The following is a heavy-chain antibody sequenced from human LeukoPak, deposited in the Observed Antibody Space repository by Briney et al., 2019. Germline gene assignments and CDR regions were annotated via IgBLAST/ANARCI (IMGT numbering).Heavy chain of an antibody. CDR2: ISGSGADT. CDR3: AKDTTTHTVTTHYFDY. Sequence: GGSLRLSCAGSGFTFSSYAMSWVRQAPGKGLEWVSAISGSGADTYYADSVKGRFTISRDNSKNTLFLQMNSLRAEDSAVYYCAKDTTTHTVTTHYFDYWGQGSLVTVSS. V-gene: IGHV3-23*01. CDR1: GFTFSSYA. J-gene: IGHJ4*02. D-gene: IGHD4-17*01.